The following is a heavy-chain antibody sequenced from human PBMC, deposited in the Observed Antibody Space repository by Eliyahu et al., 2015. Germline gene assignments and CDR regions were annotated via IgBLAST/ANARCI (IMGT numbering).Heavy chain of an antibody. Sequence: QVYLXESGGGVVQPGRSLRLSCVGXGFTFRSYGIPWVRQAPGRGLEWVSVISYDGSNTYYDDSVKGRFTISRDNSQNTVFLHMNALRVEDTALYFCARSKGENLIIYGAYDLWGQGTMVTVXX. CDR2: ISYDGSNT. CDR3: ARSKGENLIIYGAYDL. J-gene: IGHJ3*01. CDR1: GFTFRSYG. D-gene: IGHD2/OR15-2a*01. V-gene: IGHV3-33*05.